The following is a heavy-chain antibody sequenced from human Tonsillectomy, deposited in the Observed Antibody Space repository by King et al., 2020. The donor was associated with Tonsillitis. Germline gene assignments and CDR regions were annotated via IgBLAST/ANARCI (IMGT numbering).Heavy chain of an antibody. CDR1: GYSFASFW. D-gene: IGHD3-10*01. Sequence: VQLVESGAEVKKPGESLKISCKGSGYSFASFWIGWVRQMPGKGLELMGIIYPGDSDTRYIPSFQGQVTTSADNSINTAYLQWSNLKASDTALYYCARHLIAHSTEATDGTGFDFWGQGTLLTVSS. J-gene: IGHJ4*02. V-gene: IGHV5-51*01. CDR2: IYPGDSDT. CDR3: ARHLIAHSTEATDGTGFDF.